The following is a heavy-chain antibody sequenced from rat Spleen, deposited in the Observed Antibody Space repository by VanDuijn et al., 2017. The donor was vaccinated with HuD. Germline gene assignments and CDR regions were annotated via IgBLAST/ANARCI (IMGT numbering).Heavy chain of an antibody. Sequence: QVQLKESGPGLVQPSQTLSLICTVSGFSLISNSVHWVRQSPGKGLEWMGGLWGDGSTDFNSALKSRLSISRDTSKSQVFLKMNSPQTDDTAIYFCARWKYTTDWFAYWGQGTLVTVSS. CDR2: LWGDGST. V-gene: IGHV2-1*01. CDR1: GFSLISNS. J-gene: IGHJ3*01. D-gene: IGHD1-6*01. CDR3: ARWKYTTDWFAY.